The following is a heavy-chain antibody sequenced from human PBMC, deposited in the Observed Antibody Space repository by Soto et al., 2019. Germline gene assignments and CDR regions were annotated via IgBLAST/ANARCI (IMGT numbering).Heavy chain of an antibody. CDR3: ESRRAAAGRYYYYYMAV. CDR2: INHSGST. CDR1: GGCVSGSE. Sequence: AGTLSLGCAFCGGCVSGSECGVIRQPPGKGLEWIGEINHSGSTNYNPPLKSRVTISVDTYKKQFSLKLSSVTAADTAVYYCESRRAAAGRYYYYYMAVWGKGTTVTVSS. J-gene: IGHJ6*03. D-gene: IGHD6-13*01. V-gene: IGHV4-34*01.